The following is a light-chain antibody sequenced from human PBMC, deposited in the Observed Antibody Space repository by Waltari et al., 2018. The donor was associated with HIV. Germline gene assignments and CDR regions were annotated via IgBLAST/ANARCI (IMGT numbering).Light chain of an antibody. Sequence: SYELTQPPSVSVSPGQTASIPSSGDKLADKYACWYQQKPGQSPVLVIYKDGKRPSGIPERFSGFNSGNTATLTISGTQAVDEADYYCQAWDSDTPKVFGGGTKLTVL. CDR2: KDG. J-gene: IGLJ2*01. CDR1: KLADKY. V-gene: IGLV3-1*01. CDR3: QAWDSDTPKV.